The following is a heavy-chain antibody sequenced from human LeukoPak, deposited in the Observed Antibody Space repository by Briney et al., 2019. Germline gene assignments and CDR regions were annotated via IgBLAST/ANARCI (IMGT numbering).Heavy chain of an antibody. CDR2: INPSGGST. CDR1: EYTFTSYY. J-gene: IGHJ4*02. CDR3: ASSYSSGWYLD. V-gene: IGHV1-46*01. D-gene: IGHD6-19*01. Sequence: VASVKVSCKASEYTFTSYYMHWVRQAPGQGLEWMGIINPSGGSTSYAQKFQGRVTMTRDTSTSTVYMELSSLRSEDTAMYYCASSYSSGWYLDWGQGTLVTVSS.